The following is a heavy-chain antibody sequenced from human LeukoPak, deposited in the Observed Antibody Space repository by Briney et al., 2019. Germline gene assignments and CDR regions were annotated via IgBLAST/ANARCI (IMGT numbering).Heavy chain of an antibody. CDR2: VSYDGTDK. Sequence: GGSRRFSCAVTGFTFSSSTMHWVRLAPGKGLEWVAIVSYDGTDKHYADSVKGRFTISRDNSKNMVYLQMNSLRLEDTAVYYCARDSWDILTGYYSHYFDYWGQGTLVTVSS. D-gene: IGHD3-9*01. V-gene: IGHV3-30*04. CDR3: ARDSWDILTGYYSHYFDY. J-gene: IGHJ4*02. CDR1: GFTFSSST.